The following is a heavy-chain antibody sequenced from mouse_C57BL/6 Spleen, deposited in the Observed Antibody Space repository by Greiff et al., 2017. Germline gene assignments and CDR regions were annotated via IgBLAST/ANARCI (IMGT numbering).Heavy chain of an antibody. Sequence: QVQLKESGTELVKPGASVKLSCKASGYTFTSYWMHWVKQRPGQGLEWIGNINPSNGGTNYNEKFKSKATLTVDKSSSTAYMQLSSLTSEDSAVYYCARGVGNLYFDVWGTGTTVTVSS. J-gene: IGHJ1*03. CDR3: ARGVGNLYFDV. D-gene: IGHD1-1*02. CDR1: GYTFTSYW. V-gene: IGHV1-53*01. CDR2: INPSNGGT.